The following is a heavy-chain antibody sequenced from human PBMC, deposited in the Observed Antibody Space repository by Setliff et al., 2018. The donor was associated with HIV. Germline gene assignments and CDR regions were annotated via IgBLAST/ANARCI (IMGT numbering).Heavy chain of an antibody. CDR1: GVSTSSSSYY. CDR3: VGQGAVTGHSFDS. CDR2: VYYSGST. Sequence: KASETLSLTCTVSGVSTSSSSYYWGWIRQPPGKGLDWIGYVYYSGSTYYSPSLKSRLTISVDTSKNHFSLRLSSVTAADTAVYYCVGQGAVTGHSFDSWGPGALVTVSS. D-gene: IGHD6-19*01. V-gene: IGHV4-39*01. J-gene: IGHJ4*02.